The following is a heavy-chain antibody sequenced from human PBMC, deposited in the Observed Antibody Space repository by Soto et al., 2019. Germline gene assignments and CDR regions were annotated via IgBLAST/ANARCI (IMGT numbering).Heavy chain of an antibody. J-gene: IGHJ6*02. V-gene: IGHV1-69*12. CDR3: ARLDTAKVRQYYGMDV. CDR1: GGTFSSYA. CDR2: IIPIFGTA. D-gene: IGHD5-18*01. Sequence: QVQLVQSGAEVKKPGSSVKVSCKASGGTFSSYAISWVRQAPGQGLEWMGGIIPIFGTANYAQKFQGRVTITADESTSNGFIVLSSLRSDDTAVYYYARLDTAKVRQYYGMDVWGQGTTVTVSS.